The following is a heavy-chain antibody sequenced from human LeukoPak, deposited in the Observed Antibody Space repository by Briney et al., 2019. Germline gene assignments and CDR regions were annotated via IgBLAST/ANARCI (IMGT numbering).Heavy chain of an antibody. CDR1: GFTFSSYA. D-gene: IGHD5-18*01. CDR3: ARDRYGTNFDY. Sequence: GGSLRLSCAASGFTFSSYAMSWVRQAPGKGLEWVSGINWNGGSTGYADSVKGRFTISRDNAKNPLYLQMNSLRAEDTALYHCARDRYGTNFDYWGQGTLVTVSS. CDR2: INWNGGST. V-gene: IGHV3-20*01. J-gene: IGHJ4*02.